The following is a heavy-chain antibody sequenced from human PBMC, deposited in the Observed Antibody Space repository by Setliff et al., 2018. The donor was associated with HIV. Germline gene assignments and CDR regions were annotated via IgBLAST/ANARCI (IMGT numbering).Heavy chain of an antibody. Sequence: KPSETLSLTCTVSGGPISSGTYYWSWIRQPAGKGLEWIGHIYTDGSTNFNPSLRSRVTISADTPKNQLSLKLTSVTAADTAVYYCAMLDTSDYFRNNWFDSWGQGTLVTVSS. CDR3: AMLDTSDYFRNNWFDS. CDR2: IYTDGST. CDR1: GGPISSGTYY. D-gene: IGHD3-22*01. J-gene: IGHJ5*01. V-gene: IGHV4-61*09.